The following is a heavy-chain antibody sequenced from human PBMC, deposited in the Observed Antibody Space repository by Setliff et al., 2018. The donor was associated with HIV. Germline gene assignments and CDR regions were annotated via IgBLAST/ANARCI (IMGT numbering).Heavy chain of an antibody. CDR2: ISFDGSNK. CDR3: ARPGYNFWSGKYFQH. Sequence: HPSETLRLSCAASGFTFSSYAMHWVRQGPGKGLEWVAVISFDGSNKYYADSVKGRFTISRDNSKNTLYLQMNSLRAEDTAVYYCARPGYNFWSGKYFQHWGQGTLVTVSS. CDR1: GFTFSSYA. V-gene: IGHV3-30*04. D-gene: IGHD3-3*01. J-gene: IGHJ1*01.